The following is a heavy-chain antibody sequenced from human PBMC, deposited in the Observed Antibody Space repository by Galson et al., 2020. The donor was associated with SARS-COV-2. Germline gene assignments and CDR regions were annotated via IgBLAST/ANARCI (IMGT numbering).Heavy chain of an antibody. CDR3: ARLGHGGSCYYDSSGYCHFDY. CDR1: GGSISSSSYS. CDR2: IYYSGNT. J-gene: IGHJ4*02. Sequence: SETLSLTCTVSGGSISSSSYSWGCLRQPPGQGLEWIVSIYYSGNTYSNPSLKNRVTIYVDTSKNQLSLKLSSVPAADTAVYYCARLGHGGSCYYDSSGYCHFDYWGQGTLVAVSS. D-gene: IGHD3-22*01. V-gene: IGHV4-39*01.